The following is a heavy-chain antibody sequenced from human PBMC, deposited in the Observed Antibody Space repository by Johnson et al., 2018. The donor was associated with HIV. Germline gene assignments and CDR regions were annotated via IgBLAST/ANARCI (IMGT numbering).Heavy chain of an antibody. Sequence: QVQLVESGGGVVQPGRSLRLSCAASGFTFSNYAMHWVRQAPGKGLEWVSGISGSGGSTYYADSVKGRFTISKDNAKNSLYLQMNSLRAEDTAVYHCARVRPPGLLDAIDIWGQGTMVTVSS. CDR1: GFTFSNYA. CDR3: ARVRPPGLLDAIDI. CDR2: ISGSGGST. J-gene: IGHJ3*02. V-gene: IGHV3-NL1*01.